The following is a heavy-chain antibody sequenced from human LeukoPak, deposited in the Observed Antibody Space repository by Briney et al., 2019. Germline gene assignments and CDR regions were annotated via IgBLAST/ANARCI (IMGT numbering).Heavy chain of an antibody. J-gene: IGHJ3*02. CDR1: GFTFSSHW. D-gene: IGHD2-21*01. V-gene: IGHV3-74*01. Sequence: PGGSLRLSCAASGFTFSSHWMHWVRQAPGKGLVWVSHVNSDESSTNYADSVKGRFTISRDNTKNTLYLQMNSLRAEDTAVYYCASDDSYAFDIWGQGTMVTVSS. CDR2: VNSDESST. CDR3: ASDDSYAFDI.